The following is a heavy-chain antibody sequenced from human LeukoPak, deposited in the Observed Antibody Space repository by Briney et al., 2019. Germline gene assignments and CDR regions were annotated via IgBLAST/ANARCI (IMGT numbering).Heavy chain of an antibody. Sequence: ASVKVSCKASGGTFSSDAISWVRQAPGQGLEWMGRIIPIFGTANYAQKFQGRVTITTDESTSTAYMELSSLRSEDTAVYYCASSIAVAGPEAFDIWGQGTMVTVSS. CDR2: IIPIFGTA. J-gene: IGHJ3*02. V-gene: IGHV1-69*05. CDR1: GGTFSSDA. CDR3: ASSIAVAGPEAFDI. D-gene: IGHD6-19*01.